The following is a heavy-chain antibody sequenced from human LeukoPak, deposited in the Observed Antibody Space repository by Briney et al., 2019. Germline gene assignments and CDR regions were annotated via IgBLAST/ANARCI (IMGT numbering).Heavy chain of an antibody. Sequence: SETLSLTCNVSGGSISSYYWSWIRQPPGKGLEWIGYIYYSGSTNYNPSLKSRVTISVDTSKNQFSLKLSSVTAADTAVYYCARAAVAGTAGVGRYYYYGMDVWGQGTTVTVSS. J-gene: IGHJ6*02. V-gene: IGHV4-59*01. CDR1: GGSISSYY. CDR3: ARAAVAGTAGVGRYYYYGMDV. CDR2: IYYSGST. D-gene: IGHD6-19*01.